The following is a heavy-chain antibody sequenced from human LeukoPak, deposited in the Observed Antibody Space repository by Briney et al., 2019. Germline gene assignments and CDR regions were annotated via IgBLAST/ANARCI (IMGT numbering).Heavy chain of an antibody. J-gene: IGHJ6*03. V-gene: IGHV3-21*01. CDR2: IISSSSYI. CDR1: GFTFSSYS. CDR3: ARGGYDWGGYYYYYMDV. Sequence: GGSLRLSCAASGFTFSSYSMNWVRQAPGKGLEWVSSIISSSSYIYYADSVKGLFTISRDNAKTSLYLQMNSLRADDTAVYYCARGGYDWGGYYYYYMDVWGKGTTVTVSS. D-gene: IGHD5-12*01.